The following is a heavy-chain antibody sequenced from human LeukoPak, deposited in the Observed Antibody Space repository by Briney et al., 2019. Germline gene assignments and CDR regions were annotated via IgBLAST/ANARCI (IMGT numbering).Heavy chain of an antibody. CDR1: GYTFTGYY. V-gene: IGHV1-2*02. CDR2: INPNSGGT. D-gene: IGHD6-19*01. Sequence: ASVKVSCKASGYTFTGYYMHWVRQAPGQGLEWMGWINPNSGGTNYARKFQGRVTMTRDTSISTAYMELSRLRSDDTAVYYCARDLSGWTFDYWGQGTLVTVSS. J-gene: IGHJ4*02. CDR3: ARDLSGWTFDY.